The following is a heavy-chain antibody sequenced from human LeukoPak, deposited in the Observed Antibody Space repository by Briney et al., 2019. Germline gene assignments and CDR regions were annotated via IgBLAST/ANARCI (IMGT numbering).Heavy chain of an antibody. J-gene: IGHJ4*02. Sequence: GGSLRLSCAASGFTFSSYSMNWGRQAPGEGLEWVSSINNSSSYIYYADSVKGRFTISRDNAKNSLYLQMNSLRAEDTAVYYCARGRDYDILTGYYKDGGMWDTDYWGQGTLVTVSS. V-gene: IGHV3-21*01. CDR3: ARGRDYDILTGYYKDGGMWDTDY. D-gene: IGHD3-9*01. CDR2: INNSSSYI. CDR1: GFTFSSYS.